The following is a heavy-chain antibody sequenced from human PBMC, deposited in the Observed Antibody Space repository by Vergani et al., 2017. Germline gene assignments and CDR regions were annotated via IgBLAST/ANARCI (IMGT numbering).Heavy chain of an antibody. CDR2: ISIDGSKK. Sequence: QVQLVESGGGVVQPGRSLRLSCAASGFTFSSYGMHWVRQPPGKGLEWVAVISIDGSKKYYADSVKGRFTISRDNSKNTLYLQMNSLRAEDTAIYYCTRGFSRDGYNLPLDYWGQGTLVTVSS. D-gene: IGHD5-24*01. CDR1: GFTFSSYG. J-gene: IGHJ4*02. CDR3: TRGFSRDGYNLPLDY. V-gene: IGHV3-30*03.